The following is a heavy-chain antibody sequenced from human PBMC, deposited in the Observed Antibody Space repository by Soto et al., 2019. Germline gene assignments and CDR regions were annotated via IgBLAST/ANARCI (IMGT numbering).Heavy chain of an antibody. Sequence: QVQLQQWGAGLLKPSETLSLTCAVYGGSFSGYYWSWIRQPPGKGLEWIGEINHSGSTNYNPSLKSRVTISVDTSKNQFSLKLSSVTAADTAVYHCARGRRSTYGGNANFDYWGQGTLVTVSS. CDR3: ARGRRSTYGGNANFDY. V-gene: IGHV4-34*02. CDR2: INHSGST. D-gene: IGHD4-17*01. CDR1: GGSFSGYY. J-gene: IGHJ4*02.